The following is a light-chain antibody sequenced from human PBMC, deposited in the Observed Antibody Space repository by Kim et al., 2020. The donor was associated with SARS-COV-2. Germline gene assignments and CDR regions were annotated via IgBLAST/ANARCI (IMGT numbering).Light chain of an antibody. J-gene: IGLJ2*01. CDR3: NSRDSSGNQQV. V-gene: IGLV3-19*01. Sequence: AWGQTGMITWQGDSRRSYDASGYRQKPEQAAVLVSYGKNNRRSGVPDRVSGSSSGNTASLTIAGAQAEDEADYCCNSRDSSGNQQVFGGGTQRTVL. CDR2: GKN. CDR1: SRRSYD.